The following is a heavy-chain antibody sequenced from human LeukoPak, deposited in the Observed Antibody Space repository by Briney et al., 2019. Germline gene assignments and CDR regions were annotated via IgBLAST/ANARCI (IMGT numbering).Heavy chain of an antibody. CDR1: GGTFSSYA. Sequence: SVKVSCKASGGTFSSYAISWVRQAPGQGLEWMGGIIPIFGTANYAQKFQGRATITTDESTSTAYMELSSLRSEDTAVYYCARQRDEDRDGYNPTWYFDYWGQGTLVTVSS. D-gene: IGHD5-24*01. CDR3: ARQRDEDRDGYNPTWYFDY. J-gene: IGHJ4*02. CDR2: IIPIFGTA. V-gene: IGHV1-69*05.